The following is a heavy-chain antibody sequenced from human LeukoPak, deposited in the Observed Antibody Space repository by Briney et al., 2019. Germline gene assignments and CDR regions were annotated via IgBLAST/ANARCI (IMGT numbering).Heavy chain of an antibody. CDR2: IYTSGST. J-gene: IGHJ5*02. Sequence: PSQTLSLTCTVSGGSISSGSYYWRWIRQPAGKGLEWIGRIYTSGSTNYNPSLKSRVTISVDTSKNQFSLKLSSVTAADTAVYYCARHLIFGVGQNWFDPWGQGTLVTVSS. CDR1: GGSISSGSYY. CDR3: ARHLIFGVGQNWFDP. D-gene: IGHD3-3*01. V-gene: IGHV4-61*02.